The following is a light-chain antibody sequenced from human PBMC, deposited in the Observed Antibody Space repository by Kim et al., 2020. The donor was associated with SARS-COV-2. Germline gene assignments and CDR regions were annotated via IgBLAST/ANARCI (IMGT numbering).Light chain of an antibody. CDR2: DVS. Sequence: GDSATLSCAGTSSDVGGSDFVSWYHQHPGKVPKLMIYDVSVRPSGVSNRFSGSKSGNTASLTISGLQAEDEADYYCNSFTTSNTHVFGTGTKVTVL. J-gene: IGLJ1*01. CDR1: SSDVGGSDF. V-gene: IGLV2-14*03. CDR3: NSFTTSNTHV.